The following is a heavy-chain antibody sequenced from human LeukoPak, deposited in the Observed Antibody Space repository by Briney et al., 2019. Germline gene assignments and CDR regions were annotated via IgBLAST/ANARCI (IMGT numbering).Heavy chain of an antibody. J-gene: IGHJ4*02. CDR3: ARWGGSYTPYYFDY. CDR2: INPNSGGT. D-gene: IGHD1-26*01. Sequence: ASVKVSCKASGYTFTGYYMHWVRQAPGQGLEWMGWINPNSGGTNYAQKFQGRVTMTRDTSISTAYMELSRLRSDDTAVYYCARWGGSYTPYYFDYWGQGTLVTVSS. V-gene: IGHV1-2*02. CDR1: GYTFTGYY.